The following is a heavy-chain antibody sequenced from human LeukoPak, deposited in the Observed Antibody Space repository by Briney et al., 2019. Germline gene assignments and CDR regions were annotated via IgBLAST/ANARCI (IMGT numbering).Heavy chain of an antibody. CDR1: GGTFISYA. CDR2: IIPIFGTA. J-gene: IGHJ3*02. CDR3: AREYLETSPSAFDI. Sequence: ASVKVSCKASGGTFISYAISWVRQAPGQGLEWMGGIIPIFGTANYAQKFQGRVTITADESTSTAYMELSSLRSEDTAVYYCAREYLETSPSAFDIWGQGTMVTVSS. V-gene: IGHV1-69*13. D-gene: IGHD1-1*01.